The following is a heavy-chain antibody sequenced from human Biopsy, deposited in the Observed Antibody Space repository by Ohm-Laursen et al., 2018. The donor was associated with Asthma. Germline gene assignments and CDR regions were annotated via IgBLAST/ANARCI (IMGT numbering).Heavy chain of an antibody. CDR2: IYNDGRA. Sequence: GTLSLTCAASEFSVSSSYMSWVRQAPGKGLEWVSVIYNDGRAYYADSVKGRFTVSRDNSKNTLFLQMNSLRAEDTAVYYCTRTTTVTTTYAMDVWGRGTTVTVSS. D-gene: IGHD4-17*01. V-gene: IGHV3-53*01. CDR1: EFSVSSSY. CDR3: TRTTTVTTTYAMDV. J-gene: IGHJ6*02.